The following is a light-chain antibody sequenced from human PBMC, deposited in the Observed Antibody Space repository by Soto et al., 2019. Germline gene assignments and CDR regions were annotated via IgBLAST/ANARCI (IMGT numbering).Light chain of an antibody. Sequence: QSVLTQSPSASASLGASVKLTCSLSSGHSSYAIAWHQQQPGKGPRYLMRLNSGGSHSKGDGIPDRFSGSSSGAERYLTISSLQSEDEADYYCQTWGTGSVVFGGGTKVTVL. J-gene: IGLJ2*01. CDR1: SGHSSYA. CDR3: QTWGTGSVV. V-gene: IGLV4-69*01. CDR2: LNSGGSH.